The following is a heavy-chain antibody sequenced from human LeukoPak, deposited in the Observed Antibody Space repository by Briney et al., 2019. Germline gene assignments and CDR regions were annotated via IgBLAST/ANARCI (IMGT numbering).Heavy chain of an antibody. D-gene: IGHD2-2*01. CDR3: ARAPRHTNSWYYFDY. CDR1: GGSISSGDYY. CDR2: IYYSGDT. J-gene: IGHJ4*02. Sequence: SQTLSLTCTVSGGSISSGDYYWSWIRQHPGRGLEWIGYIYYSGDTYYNPSLKSRVTISMDTSGNQFSLKLSSVTAADTAVYYCARAPRHTNSWYYFDYWGQGTLVSVSS. V-gene: IGHV4-31*02.